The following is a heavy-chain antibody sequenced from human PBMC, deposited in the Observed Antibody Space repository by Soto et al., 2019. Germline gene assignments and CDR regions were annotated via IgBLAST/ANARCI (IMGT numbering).Heavy chain of an antibody. Sequence: EVQLLESGGGLVQPGGSLRLSCAASGFTFSSYAMNWVRQAPGKGLEWVSAISGSGGSTYYADSVKGRFTISRDNSKNTLYLQMNSLRAEDTAVYYCASAAREYYYYGMDVWCQGTTVTVSS. CDR1: GFTFSSYA. J-gene: IGHJ6*02. V-gene: IGHV3-23*01. CDR2: ISGSGGST. CDR3: ASAAREYYYYGMDV.